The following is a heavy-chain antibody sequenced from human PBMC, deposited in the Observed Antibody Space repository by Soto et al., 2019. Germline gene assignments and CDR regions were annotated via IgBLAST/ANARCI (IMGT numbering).Heavy chain of an antibody. CDR1: GGSISSYY. J-gene: IGHJ4*02. V-gene: IGHV4-59*01. CDR3: ARDRSSGWYNFDY. CDR2: IYYSGST. D-gene: IGHD6-19*01. Sequence: SETLSLTCTVSGGSISSYYWSWIRQPPGKGLEWIGYIYYSGSTNYNPSLKSRVTISVDTSKNQFSLKLSSVTAADTAVYHCARDRSSGWYNFDYWGQGTLVTVS.